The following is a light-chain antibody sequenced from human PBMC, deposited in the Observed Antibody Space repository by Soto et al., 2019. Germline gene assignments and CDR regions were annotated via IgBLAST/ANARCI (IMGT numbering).Light chain of an antibody. J-gene: IGKJ4*01. V-gene: IGKV3-20*01. CDR3: QQYDSSPLT. CDR2: GAS. Sequence: EIVLTQSPGTLSLSPGEGATLSCRASQRVDNYLAWYQQKPGQPPRLLIYGASSRATGIPDRFSGSGSGTDFTLTISRLEPEDFAVFYCQQYDSSPLTFGGGTKVEIK. CDR1: QRVDNY.